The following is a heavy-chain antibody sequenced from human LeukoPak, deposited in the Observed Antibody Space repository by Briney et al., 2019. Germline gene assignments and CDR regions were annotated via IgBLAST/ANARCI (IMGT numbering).Heavy chain of an antibody. Sequence: GESLKISCKASGYSSLNYWIAWVRQMPGKGLGWMGFIYPGDSDTGYSPSFQGQVTMSADKSISTAYLQWSSLKASDTAMYYCARRGYGSGSYYKYWFDPWGQGTLVTVSS. CDR1: GYSSLNYW. CDR3: ARRGYGSGSYYKYWFDP. D-gene: IGHD3-10*01. J-gene: IGHJ5*02. V-gene: IGHV5-51*01. CDR2: IYPGDSDT.